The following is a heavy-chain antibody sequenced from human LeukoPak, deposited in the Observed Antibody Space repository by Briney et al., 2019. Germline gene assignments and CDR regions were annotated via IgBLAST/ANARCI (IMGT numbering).Heavy chain of an antibody. CDR1: GGSIRSSYYY. Sequence: PSETLSLTCTVSGGSIRSSYYYWGWIRQPPGKGLEWIGSIYYSGSTYYNPSLKSRVTISVDTSKNQFSLKLSSVTAADTAVYYCAREVSLWSIAARPGHWFDPWGQGTLVTVSS. V-gene: IGHV4-39*02. CDR2: IYYSGST. D-gene: IGHD6-6*01. J-gene: IGHJ5*02. CDR3: AREVSLWSIAARPGHWFDP.